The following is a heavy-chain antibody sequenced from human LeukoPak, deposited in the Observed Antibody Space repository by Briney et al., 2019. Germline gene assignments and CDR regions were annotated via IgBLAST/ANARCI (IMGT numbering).Heavy chain of an antibody. V-gene: IGHV3-30*02. CDR2: IRHDGIDN. Sequence: GGSLRLSCAASGFIFSNYGMHWVRQAPGRGLEWVAYIRHDGIDNFYEDSVKGRFTISRDNAKKSLYLQMNTLRAEDTAVYYCSSQPAALGVDFWGQGILVTVSS. D-gene: IGHD2-2*01. J-gene: IGHJ4*02. CDR1: GFIFSNYG. CDR3: SSQPAALGVDF.